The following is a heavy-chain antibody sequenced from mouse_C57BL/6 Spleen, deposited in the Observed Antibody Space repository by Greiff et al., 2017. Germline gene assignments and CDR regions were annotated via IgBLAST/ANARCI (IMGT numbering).Heavy chain of an antibody. CDR2: VSDGGSYT. J-gene: IGHJ2*01. V-gene: IGHV5-4*03. CDR1: GFTFSSYP. CDR3: ARAPDY. Sequence: KLVESGGGLVKPGGSLKLSCAASGFTFSSYPMSWVRQTPEKRLEWVATVSDGGSYTYYPDNVKGRFTIYIDNAKNNLYLHMSHLKSEDTAMYYCARAPDYWGQGTTLTVSS.